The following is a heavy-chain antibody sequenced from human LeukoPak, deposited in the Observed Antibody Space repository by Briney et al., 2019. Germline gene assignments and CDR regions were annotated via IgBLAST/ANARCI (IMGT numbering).Heavy chain of an antibody. V-gene: IGHV1-24*01. CDR1: GYTLTELS. Sequence: ASVKVSCKVSGYTLTELSMHWVRQAPGKGLEWVGGFDPEDGETIYAQKFQGRVTMTEDTSTDTAYMELSSLRSEDTAVYYCATQINLGYCSGGSCPSGAFDIWGQGTMVTVSS. D-gene: IGHD2-15*01. CDR2: FDPEDGET. J-gene: IGHJ3*02. CDR3: ATQINLGYCSGGSCPSGAFDI.